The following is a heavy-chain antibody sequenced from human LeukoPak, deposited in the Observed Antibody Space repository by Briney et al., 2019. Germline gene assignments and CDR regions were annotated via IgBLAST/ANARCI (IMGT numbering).Heavy chain of an antibody. CDR3: AREKAVGTVTTIDY. V-gene: IGHV3-21*01. D-gene: IGHD4-17*01. CDR1: GFTFSSYN. J-gene: IGHJ4*02. Sequence: GGSLRLSCAASGFTFSSYNMNWVRQAPGKGLEWVSSISSSSSYMYYADSVKGRFTISRDNAKNSPYLQMNSLRAEDTAAYYCAREKAVGTVTTIDYWGQGTLVTVSS. CDR2: ISSSSSYM.